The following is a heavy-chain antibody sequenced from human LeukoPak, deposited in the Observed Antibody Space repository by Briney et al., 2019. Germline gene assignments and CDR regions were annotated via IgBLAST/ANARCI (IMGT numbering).Heavy chain of an antibody. CDR1: GGSFSGYY. V-gene: IGHV4-34*01. CDR2: INHSGST. D-gene: IGHD6-19*01. Sequence: SETLSLTCAVYGGSFSGYYWSWIRQPPGKGLEWIGEINHSGSTNYNPSLKSRVTISVDTSKNQFSLKLSSVTAADTAVYYCVRLRGGWYAGDYWGQGTLVTVSS. CDR3: VRLRGGWYAGDY. J-gene: IGHJ4*02.